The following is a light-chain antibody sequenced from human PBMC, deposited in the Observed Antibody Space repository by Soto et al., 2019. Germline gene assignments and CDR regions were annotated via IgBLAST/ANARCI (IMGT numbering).Light chain of an antibody. CDR3: CSYAGSSPYV. V-gene: IGLV2-23*01. J-gene: IGLJ1*01. CDR2: AGT. CDR1: SSDVGSYNL. Sequence: QSALTQPASVSGSPGQSITISCTGTSSDVGSYNLVSWYQLRPGKAPKLMIYAGTKRPSGVSNRFSGSKSGNTASLTISGLQAEDEPDYYCCSYAGSSPYVFATGTKVTVL.